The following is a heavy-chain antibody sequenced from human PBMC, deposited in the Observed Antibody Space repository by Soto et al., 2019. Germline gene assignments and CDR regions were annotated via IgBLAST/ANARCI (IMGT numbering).Heavy chain of an antibody. V-gene: IGHV3-33*01. CDR3: ARGGADIVVVVAATDFDYGMDV. CDR2: IWYDGSNK. CDR1: GFTFSSYG. J-gene: IGHJ6*02. D-gene: IGHD2-15*01. Sequence: QVQLVESGGGVVQPGRSLRLSCAASGFTFSSYGMHWVRQAPGKGLEWVAVIWYDGSNKYYADSVKGQFTISRDNSKNTLYLQMNSLRAEDTAVYYCARGGADIVVVVAATDFDYGMDVWGQGTTVTVSS.